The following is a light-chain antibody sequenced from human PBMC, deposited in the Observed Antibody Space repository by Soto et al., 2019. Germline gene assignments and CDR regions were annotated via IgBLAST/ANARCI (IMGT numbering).Light chain of an antibody. J-gene: IGLJ1*01. CDR1: SSDVGGYNS. V-gene: IGLV2-14*01. Sequence: SVLPQPASVSGSPGQSIAISCTGASSDVGGYNSVSWYQQYPGKAPKLMTHDVSNRPSGVSDRFSGSKSGNTASLTISGLQAEDEADYYCSSWTSSSSYVFGSGTKVTVL. CDR2: DVS. CDR3: SSWTSSSSYV.